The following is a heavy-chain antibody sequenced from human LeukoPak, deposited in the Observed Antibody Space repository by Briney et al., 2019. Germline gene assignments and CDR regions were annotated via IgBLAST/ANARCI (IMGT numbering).Heavy chain of an antibody. J-gene: IGHJ4*02. D-gene: IGHD4-17*01. V-gene: IGHV1-46*01. CDR1: GYPFSAFS. Sequence: GASVKVSCKALGYPFSAFSLHWVRQAPGQGPEWMAIINPGIFTTTYAQKLQDRITVTSDTSTATVYMELSSLRLEDTAVYFFARDRSHGAFDLWGQGTMVTVSA. CDR2: INPGIFTT. CDR3: ARDRSHGAFDL.